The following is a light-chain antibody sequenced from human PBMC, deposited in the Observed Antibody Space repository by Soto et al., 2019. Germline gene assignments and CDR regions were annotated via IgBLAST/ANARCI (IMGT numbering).Light chain of an antibody. CDR2: EVS. J-gene: IGLJ2*01. V-gene: IGLV2-14*01. CDR1: SSDVGGYNY. CDR3: SSYTSSNTPQGV. Sequence: QSALTQPASVSGSPGQSITISCTGTSSDVGGYNYVSWYQQHPGKAPKLMIYEVSNRPSGVSNRFSGSKSGNTASLTISGLHAEDEADYYCSSYTSSNTPQGVFGGGTKLTVL.